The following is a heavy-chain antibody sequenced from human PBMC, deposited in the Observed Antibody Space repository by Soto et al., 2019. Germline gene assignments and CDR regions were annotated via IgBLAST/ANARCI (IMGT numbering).Heavy chain of an antibody. CDR2: LYYGGSA. Sequence: QVQLQESGPGLVKSSETLSLTCTVSGGSIRSYYWTWIRQPPGRGLEWIGHLYYGGSANYHPSLKSRVTISMDTSKNQFSLRLTSVTAADTAVYYCAGEGALATFGVVWGQGTRVTVSS. V-gene: IGHV4-59*01. CDR3: AGEGALATFGVV. D-gene: IGHD3-3*01. CDR1: GGSIRSYY. J-gene: IGHJ4*02.